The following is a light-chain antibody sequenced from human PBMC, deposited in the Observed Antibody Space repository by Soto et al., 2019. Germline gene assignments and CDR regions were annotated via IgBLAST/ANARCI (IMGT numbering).Light chain of an antibody. CDR1: QGISSA. Sequence: IQMTQSPASLSASLGDTVTITCRASQGISSALAWYQQKPGKAPKLLIYDASTLESGVPSRFSGSGSGTDFTLTISSLQPEDFAIYYCQQFNNYPITFGQGTRLEIK. CDR2: DAS. CDR3: QQFNNYPIT. J-gene: IGKJ5*01. V-gene: IGKV1D-13*01.